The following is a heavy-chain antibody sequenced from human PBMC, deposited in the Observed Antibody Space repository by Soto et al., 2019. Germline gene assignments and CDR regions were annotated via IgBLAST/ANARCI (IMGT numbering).Heavy chain of an antibody. CDR2: ISAYNGNT. J-gene: IGHJ4*02. CDR3: ARVWYYDYVWGPLDY. Sequence: GASVKVSCKASGYTFTSYGISWVRQAPGQGLEWMGWISAYNGNTNYAQKLQGRVTMTTDTSTSTAYMELRSLRSDDTAVYYCARVWYYDYVWGPLDYWGQGTLVTVSS. D-gene: IGHD3-16*01. CDR1: GYTFTSYG. V-gene: IGHV1-18*01.